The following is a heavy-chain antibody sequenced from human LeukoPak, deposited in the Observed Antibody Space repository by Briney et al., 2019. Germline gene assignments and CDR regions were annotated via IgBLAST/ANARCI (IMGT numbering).Heavy chain of an antibody. Sequence: GGSLRLSCAASGFTFSSYSMNWVRQAPGKGLEWVSYISSSSSTIYYADSVKGRFTISRDNAKNSLYLQMNSLRAEDTAVYYCARLAKDIVVVVAATDAFDIWGQGTMVTVSS. D-gene: IGHD2-15*01. CDR1: GFTFSSYS. CDR3: ARLAKDIVVVVAATDAFDI. V-gene: IGHV3-48*04. CDR2: ISSSSSTI. J-gene: IGHJ3*02.